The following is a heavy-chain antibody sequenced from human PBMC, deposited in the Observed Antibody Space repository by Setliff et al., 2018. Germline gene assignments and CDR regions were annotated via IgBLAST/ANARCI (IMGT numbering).Heavy chain of an antibody. V-gene: IGHV4-39*01. Sequence: SETLSLTCAVSGGSISSSYYYWGWIRQPPGKGLEWIGSIYYSGSTYYNPSLKSRVTISVDTSKNQFSLKLSSVTAADTAVYYCARGKIRITMIVVPTGGAFDIWGQGTMVTVSS. CDR1: GGSISSSYYY. J-gene: IGHJ3*02. CDR2: IYYSGST. CDR3: ARGKIRITMIVVPTGGAFDI. D-gene: IGHD3-22*01.